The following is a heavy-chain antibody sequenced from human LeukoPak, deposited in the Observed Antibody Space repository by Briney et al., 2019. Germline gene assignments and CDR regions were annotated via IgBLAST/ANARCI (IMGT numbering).Heavy chain of an antibody. J-gene: IGHJ3*02. Sequence: GGSLRLSCAASGFTFNRRGMHWVRQAPGKGLEWVAFIRYDGGETFYADFVKGRFTISRDNSKNTLYLQMNSLRAEDTAVYYCAKIWGRGSYYVVAFDIWGQGTMVTVSS. D-gene: IGHD1-26*01. CDR1: GFTFNRRG. CDR2: IRYDGGET. V-gene: IGHV3-30*02. CDR3: AKIWGRGSYYVVAFDI.